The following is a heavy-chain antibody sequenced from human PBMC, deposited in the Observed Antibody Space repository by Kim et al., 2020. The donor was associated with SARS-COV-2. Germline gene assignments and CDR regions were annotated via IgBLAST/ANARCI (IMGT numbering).Heavy chain of an antibody. J-gene: IGHJ3*02. D-gene: IGHD3-22*01. CDR2: INPSGGST. CDR1: GYTFTSYY. V-gene: IGHV1-46*01. CDR3: ARAVGYYDSSGYYVFDI. Sequence: ASVKVSCKASGYTFTSYYMHWVRQAPGQGLEWMGIINPSGGSTSYAQKFQGRVTMTRDTSTSTVYMELSSLRSEDTAVYYCARAVGYYDSSGYYVFDIWGQGTMVTVSS.